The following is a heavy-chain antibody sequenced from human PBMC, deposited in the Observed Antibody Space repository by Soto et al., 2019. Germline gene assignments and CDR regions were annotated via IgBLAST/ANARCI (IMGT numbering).Heavy chain of an antibody. Sequence: EMHLVESGGGLVQPGRSLTISCAASGITFEDYAMHWVRQAPGKGLEWVSGISWNSGKIIYAGSVKGRFTISRDNAKNSLYVQMTSLRPEDTALYYWAKMVTWDSSGYYQGGFDCWGEGTLVTVSS. D-gene: IGHD3-22*01. V-gene: IGHV3-9*01. CDR1: GITFEDYA. CDR3: AKMVTWDSSGYYQGGFDC. J-gene: IGHJ4*02. CDR2: ISWNSGKI.